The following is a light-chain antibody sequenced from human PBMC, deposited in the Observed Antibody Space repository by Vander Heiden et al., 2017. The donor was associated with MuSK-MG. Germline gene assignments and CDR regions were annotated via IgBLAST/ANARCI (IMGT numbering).Light chain of an antibody. V-gene: IGKV4-1*01. CDR2: WAS. CDR1: QSLFHSDNSKDF. Sequence: DIVMTQSPDSLSVSLGGRATINCKASQSLFHSDNSKDFLAWYHQKPGQPPKLLMSWASTRESGVPDPFSPRGSGTDFTLTISSLQAEHMAVYYCQQDLSAPLTSGHGTRVDLK. J-gene: IGKJ3*01. CDR3: QQDLSAPLT.